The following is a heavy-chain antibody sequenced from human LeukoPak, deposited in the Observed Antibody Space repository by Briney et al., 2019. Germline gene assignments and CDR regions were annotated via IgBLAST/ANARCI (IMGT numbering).Heavy chain of an antibody. CDR3: ARERWELGYYFDY. J-gene: IGHJ4*02. CDR2: IRTDDST. V-gene: IGHV3-53*01. D-gene: IGHD1-26*01. Sequence: GGSLRLSCAASGFIVGNSYMSWVRQAPGKGLEWISLIRTDDSTYYADSVKGRFTISRDTSRNTLYLQMNILRAEDTAVYYCARERWELGYYFDYWGQGTLVTVSS. CDR1: GFIVGNSY.